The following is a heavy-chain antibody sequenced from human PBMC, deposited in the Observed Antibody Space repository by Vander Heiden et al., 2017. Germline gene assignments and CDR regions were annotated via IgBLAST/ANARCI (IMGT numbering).Heavy chain of an antibody. V-gene: IGHV1-8*01. J-gene: IGHJ4*02. D-gene: IGHD3-10*01. CDR3: ARTMWFGEEGDDY. CDR1: GYTFTNYD. Sequence: QIQLVQSGPEVKKPGASVKVSCKASGYTFTNYDINWVQQATGQGPEYMGWMSPDGGHTGYAPKFQGRVTMTRNTSISTAYMELDGLRPEDTAVYYCARTMWFGEEGDDYWGQGTLVTVSS. CDR2: MSPDGGHT.